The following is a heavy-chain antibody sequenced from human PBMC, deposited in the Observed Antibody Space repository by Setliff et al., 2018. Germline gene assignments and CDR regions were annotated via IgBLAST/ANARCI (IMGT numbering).Heavy chain of an antibody. CDR3: TRDEALGTTPNYFNL. D-gene: IGHD1-26*01. V-gene: IGHV3-21*01. J-gene: IGHJ4*02. CDR2: ISSSSRYI. Sequence: GGSLRLSCAASGFTFSAHYMDWLRQAPGKGLEWVSSISSSSRYIQYADSVQGRFSISRDNAKNSLYLQMNSLRAEDTAVYYCTRDEALGTTPNYFNLWGQGTQVTVSS. CDR1: GFTFSAHY.